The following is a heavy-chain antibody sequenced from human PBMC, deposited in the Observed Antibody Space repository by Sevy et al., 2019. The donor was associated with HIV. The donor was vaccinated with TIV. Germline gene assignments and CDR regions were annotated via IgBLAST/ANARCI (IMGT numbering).Heavy chain of an antibody. CDR2: IIPIFGTA. D-gene: IGHD3-10*01. J-gene: IGHJ6*02. Sequence: ASVKVSCKASGGTFSSYAISWVRQAPGQGLEWMGGIIPIFGTANYAQKFQGRVTITADESTSTAYMELSSLRSEDTAVYYCARGGITMVRGVNSYYYYGMDVWGQGTTVTVSS. CDR1: GGTFSSYA. V-gene: IGHV1-69*13. CDR3: ARGGITMVRGVNSYYYYGMDV.